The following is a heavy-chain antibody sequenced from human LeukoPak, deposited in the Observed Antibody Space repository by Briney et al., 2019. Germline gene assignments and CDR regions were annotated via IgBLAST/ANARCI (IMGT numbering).Heavy chain of an antibody. J-gene: IGHJ4*02. Sequence: SETLSLTCSVSGGSVSSGSYYWSWIRQPPGKGLEWIRYIYYSGSTNYNPSLKSRVTISVDTSKNQFSLKMSSVTAADTAVYYCARDYDVGYQMDYWGQGTLVTVSS. V-gene: IGHV4-61*01. CDR3: ARDYDVGYQMDY. CDR1: GGSVSSGSYY. D-gene: IGHD5-18*01. CDR2: IYYSGST.